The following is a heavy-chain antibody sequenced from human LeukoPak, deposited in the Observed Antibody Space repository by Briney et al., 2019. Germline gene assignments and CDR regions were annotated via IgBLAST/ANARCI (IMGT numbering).Heavy chain of an antibody. CDR2: ISGSGGST. CDR3: AKDLDYYGSGSYPSVDY. J-gene: IGHJ4*02. V-gene: IGHV3-23*01. CDR1: GFTFSSYA. D-gene: IGHD3-10*01. Sequence: PGGSLRLSCAASGFTFSSYAMSWVRQAPGKGLEWVSAISGSGGSTYYADSVKGRFTISRDNSKNTLYLQMNSLRAEDTAVYYCAKDLDYYGSGSYPSVDYWGQGTLVTVSS.